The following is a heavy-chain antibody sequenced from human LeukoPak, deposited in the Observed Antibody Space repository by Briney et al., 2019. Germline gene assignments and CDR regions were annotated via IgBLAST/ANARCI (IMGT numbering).Heavy chain of an antibody. CDR2: IIPIFGTA. CDR1: GGTFSSYA. J-gene: IGHJ6*03. V-gene: IGHV1-69*05. Sequence: ASVKVSCKASGGTFSSYAISWVRQAPGQGLEWMGGIIPIFGTANYAQKFQGRVTITTDESTSTAYMELSSLRSEDTAVYYCARGLSNVNDDEDYYYYYMDVWGKGTTVTVSS. CDR3: ARGLSNVNDDEDYYYYYMDV. D-gene: IGHD3-16*01.